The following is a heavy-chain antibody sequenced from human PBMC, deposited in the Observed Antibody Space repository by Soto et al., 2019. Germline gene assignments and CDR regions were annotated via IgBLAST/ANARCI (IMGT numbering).Heavy chain of an antibody. V-gene: IGHV1-69*02. J-gene: IGHJ5*02. Sequence: QVQLVQSGAEVKKPGSSVKVSCKASGGTFSSYTIGWVRQAPGQGLEWMGRIIPILGIANYAQKFQGRVTITADKSTSTAYMELSSLRSEDTAVYYCARDSRYCSGGSCYSPGVWFDPWGQGTLVTVSS. CDR3: ARDSRYCSGGSCYSPGVWFDP. CDR2: IIPILGIA. D-gene: IGHD2-15*01. CDR1: GGTFSSYT.